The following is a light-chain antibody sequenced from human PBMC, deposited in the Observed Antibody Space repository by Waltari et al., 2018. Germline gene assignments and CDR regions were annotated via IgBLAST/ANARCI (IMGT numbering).Light chain of an antibody. J-gene: IGLJ1*01. Sequence: SYELTQPPSVSVSTGQTATITCPGDELGDKHVLWYQQKPGQSPVLVIYQDSWRPSGIPERFSGSNSGNTATLTISGTQAMDEADYYCQAWDSSAAGVFGPGTKVTVL. V-gene: IGLV3-1*01. CDR3: QAWDSSAAGV. CDR1: ELGDKH. CDR2: QDS.